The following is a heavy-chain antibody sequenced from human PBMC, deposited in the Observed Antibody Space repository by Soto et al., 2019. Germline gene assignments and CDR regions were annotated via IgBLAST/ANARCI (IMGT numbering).Heavy chain of an antibody. CDR2: ISSSGSTI. V-gene: IGHV3-11*01. CDR1: GFTFSDYY. D-gene: IGHD4-4*01. J-gene: IGHJ6*03. CDR3: ARTPPYGSNYPNYYYYYYMDV. Sequence: GGSLRLSCAASGFTFSDYYMSWIRQAPGKGLEWVSYISSSGSTIYYADSVKGRFTISRDNAKNSLYLQMNSLRAEDTAVYYCARTPPYGSNYPNYYYYYYMDVWGKGTTVTVSS.